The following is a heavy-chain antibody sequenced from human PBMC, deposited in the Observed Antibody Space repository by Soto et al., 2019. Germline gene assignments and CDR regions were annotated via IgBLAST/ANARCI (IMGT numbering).Heavy chain of an antibody. CDR1: GFTFRSYA. J-gene: IGHJ2*01. V-gene: IGHV3-23*01. CDR2: ISGSGIST. Sequence: PGGSLRLSCAASGFTFRSYAMGWVRQAPGKGLEWVSGISGSGISTHYADSVKGRFTVSRDNSKNTLYLQMNSLRAEDTAVYNCAKEPVGPDWYFDLWVRGTLVTVSS. CDR3: AKEPVGPDWYFDL.